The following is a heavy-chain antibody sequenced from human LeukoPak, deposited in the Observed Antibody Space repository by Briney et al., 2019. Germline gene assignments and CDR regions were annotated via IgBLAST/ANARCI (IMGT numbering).Heavy chain of an antibody. CDR1: GGTSSSYA. CDR3: ARRCFPGSYFDYYGMDV. J-gene: IGHJ6*02. V-gene: IGHV1-69*13. D-gene: IGHD1-26*01. CDR2: IIPIFGTA. Sequence: GASVKVSCKASGGTSSSYAISWVRQAPGQGLEWMGGIIPIFGTANYAQKFQGRVTITADESTSTAYMELSSLRSEDTAVYYCARRCFPGSYFDYYGMDVWGQGTTVTVSS.